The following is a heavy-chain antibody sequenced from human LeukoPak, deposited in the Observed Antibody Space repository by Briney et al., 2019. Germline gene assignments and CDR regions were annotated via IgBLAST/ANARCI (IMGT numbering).Heavy chain of an antibody. J-gene: IGHJ4*02. Sequence: GGSLRLSCAASGFTFSSYWMHWVRQAPGKGLVWVSRINSDGSSTTYADSVKGRFTISRDNAKNSLYLQMNSLRAEDTAVYYCARGYDSSGYYAGDYWGQGTLVTVSS. V-gene: IGHV3-74*01. D-gene: IGHD3-22*01. CDR1: GFTFSSYW. CDR3: ARGYDSSGYYAGDY. CDR2: INSDGSST.